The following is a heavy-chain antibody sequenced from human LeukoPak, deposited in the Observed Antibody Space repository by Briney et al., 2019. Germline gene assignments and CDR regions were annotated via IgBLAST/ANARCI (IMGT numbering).Heavy chain of an antibody. CDR1: GFSVSGNF. CDR2: IYAGGTT. CDR3: ARGRSRSSSGWYFDY. V-gene: IGHV3-53*01. J-gene: IGHJ4*02. D-gene: IGHD3-22*01. Sequence: PGGSLRLSCTASGFSVSGNFMTWVRQAPGKGPEWISFIYAGGTTSYADSVKGRFTLSRNNSKNTIYLQLNSLRVEDTAVYYCARGRSRSSSGWYFDYWGQGTLVTVSS.